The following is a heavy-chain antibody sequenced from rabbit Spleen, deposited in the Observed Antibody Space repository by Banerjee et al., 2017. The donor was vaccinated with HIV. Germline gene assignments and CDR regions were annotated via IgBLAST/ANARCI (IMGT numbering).Heavy chain of an antibody. CDR2: LYTGNSKT. CDR3: ARWTSSDGYFDL. Sequence: QEQLVESGGGLVKPGASLTLTCTASGFSFSSAYDMCWVRQAPGKGLEWIGCLYTGNSKTYYANWAKGRVTMSKTSSTTVTLQLTSPTAADTATYFCARWTSSDGYFDLWGPGTLVTVS. J-gene: IGHJ4*01. CDR1: GFSFSSAYD. D-gene: IGHD1-1*01. V-gene: IGHV1S45*01.